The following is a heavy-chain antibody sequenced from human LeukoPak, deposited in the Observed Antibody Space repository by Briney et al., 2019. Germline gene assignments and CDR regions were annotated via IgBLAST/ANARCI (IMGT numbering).Heavy chain of an antibody. V-gene: IGHV4-30-4*01. J-gene: IGHJ4*02. CDR1: GASIRSGDYY. D-gene: IGHD3-3*01. Sequence: SETLSLTCTVSGASIRSGDYYWSWIRQPPGKGLEWIGYIYDSGSTYYNPSLKSRVTISVDTSKNQFSLKLSSVTAADTAVYYCARDNPRYDFWSGFMLWGQGTLVTVSS. CDR3: ARDNPRYDFWSGFML. CDR2: IYDSGST.